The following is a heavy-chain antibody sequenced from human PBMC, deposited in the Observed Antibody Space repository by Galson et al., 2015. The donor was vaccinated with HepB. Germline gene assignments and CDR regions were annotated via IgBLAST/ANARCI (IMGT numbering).Heavy chain of an antibody. CDR2: INSNSGTI. D-gene: IGHD3-10*01. Sequence: SLRLSCAASGFNFNSYRMTWVRQAPGKGLEWLSYINSNSGTIYYADSVKGRFTISRDNAKNSLFLSMSSLRDEDTAMYYCARATYGSIYNTMVRGILDLWGQGTLVTVSS. CDR3: ARATYGSIYNTMVRGILDL. CDR1: GFNFNSYR. J-gene: IGHJ4*02. V-gene: IGHV3-48*02.